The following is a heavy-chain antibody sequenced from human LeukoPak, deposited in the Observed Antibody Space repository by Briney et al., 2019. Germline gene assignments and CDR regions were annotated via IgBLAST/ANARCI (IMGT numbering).Heavy chain of an antibody. V-gene: IGHV3-48*04. J-gene: IGHJ4*02. Sequence: GGSLRLSCAASGFTFSSYGMSWVRQAPGKGLEWVSYISSSGSTIYYADSVKGRFTISRDNAKNSLYLQMNSLRAEDTAVYYCASGLLWFGEFSFDYWGQGTLVTVSS. D-gene: IGHD3-10*01. CDR1: GFTFSSYG. CDR3: ASGLLWFGEFSFDY. CDR2: ISSSGSTI.